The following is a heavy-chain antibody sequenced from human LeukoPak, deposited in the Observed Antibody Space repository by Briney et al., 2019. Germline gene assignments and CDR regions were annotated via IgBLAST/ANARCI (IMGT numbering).Heavy chain of an antibody. D-gene: IGHD3-3*01. J-gene: IGHJ4*02. CDR1: GFTFSSYG. CDR2: ISNDGSRK. CDR3: ARDRAWNYFDY. V-gene: IGHV3-30*03. Sequence: PGRSLRPSCAASGFTFSSYGMHWVRQAPGKGLEWVAIISNDGSRKYYAHSVEGRFTISRDNSKNTLYLQMDSLRAEDTAVYYCARDRAWNYFDYWGQGTLVTVSS.